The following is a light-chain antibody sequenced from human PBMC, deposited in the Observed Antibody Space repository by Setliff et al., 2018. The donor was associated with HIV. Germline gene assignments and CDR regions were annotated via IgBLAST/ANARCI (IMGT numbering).Light chain of an antibody. V-gene: IGLV2-23*02. CDR2: EVS. CDR3: CSYAGSNTYV. J-gene: IGLJ1*01. Sequence: QSALTQPASVSGSPGQSITISCTGTSSDIGSYNVVSWYQQHPGKAPKLMIYEVSKRPSGVSNRFSGSKSGNTASLTISGLQAEDEADYYCCSYAGSNTYVFGTGTKATVL. CDR1: SSDIGSYNV.